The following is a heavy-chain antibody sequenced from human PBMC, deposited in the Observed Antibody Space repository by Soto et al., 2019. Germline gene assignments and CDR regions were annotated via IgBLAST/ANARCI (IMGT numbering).Heavy chain of an antibody. D-gene: IGHD6-13*01. J-gene: IGHJ4*02. V-gene: IGHV3-23*01. Sequence: GGSLRLSCAASGFTFSNYAMSWVRQAPGKGLEWVSAISGSGGGSHYADSVKGRFTISRDNSKNTLYLQMNSLRAEDTAVYYCAKVLAHWTSAGSDYWGQGTLVTVSS. CDR1: GFTFSNYA. CDR3: AKVLAHWTSAGSDY. CDR2: ISGSGGGS.